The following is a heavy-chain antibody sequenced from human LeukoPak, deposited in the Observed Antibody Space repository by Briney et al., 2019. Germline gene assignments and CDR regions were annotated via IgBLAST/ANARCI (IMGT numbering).Heavy chain of an antibody. CDR2: IRSKAYGGTT. CDR1: GFTFGDYA. V-gene: IGHV3-49*04. J-gene: IGHJ6*02. CDR3: TRGSSSYYYGMDV. Sequence: PGRSLRLSCTASGFTFGDYAMSWVRQAPGKGLEWVGFIRSKAYGGTTEYAASVKGRFTISRDDSKSIAYLQMNSLKTEDTAVYYCTRGSSSYYYGMDVWGQGTTVTVS.